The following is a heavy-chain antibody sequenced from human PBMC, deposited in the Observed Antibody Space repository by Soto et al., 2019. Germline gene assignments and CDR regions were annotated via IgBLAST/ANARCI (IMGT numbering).Heavy chain of an antibody. CDR1: GYTFSSYG. D-gene: IGHD3-22*01. V-gene: IGHV3-30*18. Sequence: GGSLRLSCAASGYTFSSYGMHWVRQAPGKGLEWVAVISYDGSNKYYGDSVKGRFTISRDNSKNTLYLQMNSLRAEDTAVYYCAKDYSSGYYFDYWGQGTLVTVSS. J-gene: IGHJ4*02. CDR3: AKDYSSGYYFDY. CDR2: ISYDGSNK.